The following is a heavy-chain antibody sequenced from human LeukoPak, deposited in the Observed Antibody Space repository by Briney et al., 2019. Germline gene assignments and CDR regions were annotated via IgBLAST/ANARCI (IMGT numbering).Heavy chain of an antibody. Sequence: ASVKLSCKASAYTFTSYYMHLVRQAPGQGLELMGIINPSGGSTSSAQKFQGRVTMTMDTSTSTVYMELSSLRSEDTAVYYCARDGGADYYDSSGYYYFDYWGQGPLVTVSS. CDR1: AYTFTSYY. J-gene: IGHJ4*02. D-gene: IGHD3-22*01. CDR2: INPSGGST. CDR3: ARDGGADYYDSSGYYYFDY. V-gene: IGHV1-46*01.